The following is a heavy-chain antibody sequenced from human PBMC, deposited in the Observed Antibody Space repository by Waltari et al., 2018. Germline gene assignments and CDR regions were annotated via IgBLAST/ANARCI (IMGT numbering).Heavy chain of an antibody. J-gene: IGHJ2*01. Sequence: QVQLQESGPGLVKPSETLSLTCTVSVGSISRYYSSCIRQPPGKGLKWIGYIYYSGSTNYTPSLKIRVTIYVDTSKNQFSLKLSFVTAADPAVYYCARGGGGSLYWYFDLWGRGTLVTVSS. CDR3: ARGGGGSLYWYFDL. CDR2: IYYSGST. CDR1: VGSISRYY. V-gene: IGHV4-59*01. D-gene: IGHD3-16*01.